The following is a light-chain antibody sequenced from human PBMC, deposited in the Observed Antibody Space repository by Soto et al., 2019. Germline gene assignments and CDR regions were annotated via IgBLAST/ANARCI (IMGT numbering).Light chain of an antibody. CDR1: SSNIGTNS. Sequence: QSVLTQPPSASGTPGQRVTISCSGSSSNIGTNSVYWYQQLPGTAPKLLIYSNDQRPSGFPDRFSGSKSVTSASLAISGLQAEDEPDYFCGAWDVSMDGPGLGGGTKLTVL. CDR3: GAWDVSMDGPG. V-gene: IGLV1-44*01. CDR2: SND. J-gene: IGLJ2*01.